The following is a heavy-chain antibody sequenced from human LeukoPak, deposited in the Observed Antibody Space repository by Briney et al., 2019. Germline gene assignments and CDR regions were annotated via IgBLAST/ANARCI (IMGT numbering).Heavy chain of an antibody. D-gene: IGHD1-1*01. V-gene: IGHV4-61*03. J-gene: IGHJ5*02. CDR2: IHNSGST. CDR3: AKGPREGTEYNYFDP. CDR1: GDSVSSGDYY. Sequence: PSETLSLTCSVSGDSVSSGDYYWNWIRQPPGKELEWIGYIHNSGSTSYNPSLNSRVTISLDTSKNHFSLRLTSVTAADTAVYFCAKGPREGTEYNYFDPWGQGTLVTVSS.